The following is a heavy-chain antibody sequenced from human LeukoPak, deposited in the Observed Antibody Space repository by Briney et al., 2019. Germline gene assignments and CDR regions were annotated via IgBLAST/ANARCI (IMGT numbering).Heavy chain of an antibody. CDR1: GGSISSYY. J-gene: IGHJ6*02. CDR2: IYYSGST. D-gene: IGHD3-10*01. V-gene: IGHV4-59*01. Sequence: SETLSLTCTVSGGSISSYYWSWIRQPPGKGLEWIGYIYYSGSTNYNPSLKSRVTISVDTSKNQFSLKLSSVTAADTAVYYCARQDSSYYGSGSYYYYGMDVWGQGTTVTVSS. CDR3: ARQDSSYYGSGSYYYYGMDV.